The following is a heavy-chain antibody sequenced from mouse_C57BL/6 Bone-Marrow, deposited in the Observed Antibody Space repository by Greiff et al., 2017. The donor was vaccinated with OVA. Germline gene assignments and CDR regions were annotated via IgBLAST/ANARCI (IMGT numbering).Heavy chain of an antibody. CDR3: ARKGIAY. Sequence: EVKLQESGGDLVKPGGSLKLSCAASGFTFSSYGMSWVRQTPDKRLEWVATISSGGSYTYYPDSVKGRFTISRDNAKNTLYLQMSSLKSEDTAMYYCARKGIAYWGQGTLVTVSA. CDR1: GFTFSSYG. V-gene: IGHV5-6*01. J-gene: IGHJ3*01. CDR2: ISSGGSYT.